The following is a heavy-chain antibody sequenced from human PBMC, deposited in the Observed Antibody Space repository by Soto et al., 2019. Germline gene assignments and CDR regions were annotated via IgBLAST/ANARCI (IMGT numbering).Heavy chain of an antibody. CDR1: GFTFSSYW. V-gene: IGHV3-7*01. CDR2: IKQDGSEK. J-gene: IGHJ6*02. D-gene: IGHD3-3*01. Sequence: PGGSLRLSCAASGFTFSSYWMSWVRQAPGKGLEWVANIKQDGSEKYYVDSVKGRFTISRDIAKNSLYLQMNGLRAEDTAVYYCAGGSFRGDCWSGYDYYYYGMDVWGQGTTVTVSS. CDR3: AGGSFRGDCWSGYDYYYYGMDV.